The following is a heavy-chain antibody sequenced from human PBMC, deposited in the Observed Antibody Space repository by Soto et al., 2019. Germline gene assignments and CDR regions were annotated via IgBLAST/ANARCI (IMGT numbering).Heavy chain of an antibody. D-gene: IGHD3-22*01. J-gene: IGHJ4*02. V-gene: IGHV3-74*03. Sequence: EVQLVESGGGLVQPGGSLRLSCVASGFTFSHYWMHWVRQAPGKGLEWVSRIDTDETSTTYADSVKGRFTISRDNAKKTLYLQMNSLRAEDTAVYYCARFGTFYDSSGFAYWGQGTLVTVSS. CDR1: GFTFSHYW. CDR2: IDTDETST. CDR3: ARFGTFYDSSGFAY.